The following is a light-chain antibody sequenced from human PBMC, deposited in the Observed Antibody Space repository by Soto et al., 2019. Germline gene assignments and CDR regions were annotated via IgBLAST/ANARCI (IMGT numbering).Light chain of an antibody. J-gene: IGKJ5*01. CDR1: QSVRSN. CDR2: GAS. Sequence: EVVMTQSPATLSVSPGERVTLSCRASQSVRSNLAWYQQKPGQSPRLLIYGASTRATGIPARFSGSGSGTEFTLTISSLQAEDVALYYCQQYYGSPYTFGQGTRLEIK. V-gene: IGKV3-15*01. CDR3: QQYYGSPYT.